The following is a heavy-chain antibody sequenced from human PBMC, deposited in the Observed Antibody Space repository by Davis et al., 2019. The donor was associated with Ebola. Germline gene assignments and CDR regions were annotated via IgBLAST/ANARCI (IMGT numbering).Heavy chain of an antibody. CDR2: ISSSSSYI. V-gene: IGHV3-21*01. J-gene: IGHJ4*02. Sequence: GGSLRLSCAASGFTFSSYSMNWVRQAPGKGLEWVSSISSSSSYIYYADSVKGRLTISRDNAKNSLYLQMNSLRAEDTAVYYCVRLYSTSWLFDYWGQGTLVTVSS. CDR1: GFTFSSYS. D-gene: IGHD6-6*01. CDR3: VRLYSTSWLFDY.